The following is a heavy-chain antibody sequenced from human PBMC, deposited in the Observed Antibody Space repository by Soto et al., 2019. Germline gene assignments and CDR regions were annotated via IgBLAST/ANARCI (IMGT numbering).Heavy chain of an antibody. CDR1: GYTFTSYY. V-gene: IGHV1-46*01. Sequence: ASVKVSCKASGYTFTSYYMHWVRQAPGQGLEWMGINNPSGGSTSYAQKFQGRVTMTRDTSTSTVYMELSSLRSEDTAVYYCARWGRDTAMGITFDYWGQGTLVTVSS. D-gene: IGHD5-18*01. CDR2: NNPSGGST. J-gene: IGHJ4*02. CDR3: ARWGRDTAMGITFDY.